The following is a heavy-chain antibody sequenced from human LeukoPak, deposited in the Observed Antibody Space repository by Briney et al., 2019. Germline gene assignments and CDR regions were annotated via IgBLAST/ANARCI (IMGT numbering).Heavy chain of an antibody. D-gene: IGHD5-18*01. Sequence: PSETLSLTCTLSGGSISNIGDYSGWIRQPPGKGLEWIGSGYYSGSAYYNPPLKSRVTISLDTSKNQFSLKLSSVTAADTAVYFCARLSNWVQLWYTIDYWGQGTMVTVSS. CDR2: GYYSGSA. CDR1: GGSISNIGDY. V-gene: IGHV4-39*01. J-gene: IGHJ4*02. CDR3: ARLSNWVQLWYTIDY.